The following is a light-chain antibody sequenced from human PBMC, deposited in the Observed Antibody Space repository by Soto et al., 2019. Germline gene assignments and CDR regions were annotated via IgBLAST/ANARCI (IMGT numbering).Light chain of an antibody. CDR1: SSDIGGHDY. CDR3: SSYSSISPLV. CDR2: EVS. J-gene: IGLJ1*01. V-gene: IGLV2-14*01. Sequence: QSALTQPASVSASPGQSITISCTGASSDIGGHDYVSWYQHHPGKAPKLMIYEVSNRPSGVSNRFSGSKSGNTASLTSSGLQSEDEADYYCSSYSSISPLVFGTGTKLTVL.